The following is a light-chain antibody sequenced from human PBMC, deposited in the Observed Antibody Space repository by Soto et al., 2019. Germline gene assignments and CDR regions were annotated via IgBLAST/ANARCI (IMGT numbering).Light chain of an antibody. Sequence: QSALTQPPSVSGAPGQRVTISCTGSSSNIGAGYDVHWYQQLPGTAPKLLIYGNSNRPSGVPDRFSGSESGTSASLAITGLQAEDEADYYCQSYDSSLSGSKVFGTGTKVTVL. CDR3: QSYDSSLSGSKV. J-gene: IGLJ1*01. V-gene: IGLV1-40*01. CDR1: SSNIGAGYD. CDR2: GNS.